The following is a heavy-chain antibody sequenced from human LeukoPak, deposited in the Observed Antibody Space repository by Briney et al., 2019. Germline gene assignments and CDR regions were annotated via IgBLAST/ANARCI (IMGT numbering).Heavy chain of an antibody. J-gene: IGHJ4*02. Sequence: SETLSLTCAVYGGSFSGYYWSWIRQPPGKGLEWIGEINHSGSTNYNPSLKSRVTISVDTSKNQFSLKLSSVTAADTAVYYCAIGPGAGSIAVARHPFDYWGQGTLVTVS. CDR1: GGSFSGYY. CDR3: AIGPGAGSIAVARHPFDY. D-gene: IGHD6-19*01. V-gene: IGHV4-34*01. CDR2: INHSGST.